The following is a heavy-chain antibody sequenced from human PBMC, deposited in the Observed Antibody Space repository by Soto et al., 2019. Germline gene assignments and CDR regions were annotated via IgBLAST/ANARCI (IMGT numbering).Heavy chain of an antibody. J-gene: IGHJ4*02. D-gene: IGHD3-10*01. CDR1: GFSLSTSGMC. V-gene: IGHV2-70*01. CDR2: IDWDDDK. CDR3: ARGVGDLLWKARPYYFDY. Sequence: GPTLVNPTQTLTLTCTFSGFSLSTSGMCVSWIRQPPGKALEWLALIDWDDDKYYSTSLKTRLTISKDTSKNQVVLTMTNMDPVDTATYYCARGVGDLLWKARPYYFDYWGQGTQVTVSS.